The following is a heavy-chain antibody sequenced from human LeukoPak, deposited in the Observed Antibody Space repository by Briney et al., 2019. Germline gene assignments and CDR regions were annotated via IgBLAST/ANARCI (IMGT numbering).Heavy chain of an antibody. D-gene: IGHD2-2*01. V-gene: IGHV1-2*02. J-gene: IGHJ4*02. CDR2: IDTNGGGT. Sequence: AAVKVSCKASGYSFTGYYMHWVRQAPGQGPEWLGYIDTNGGGTNYEQRFQGRVTMTRDTSISTAYMELSRLASDDSAVYYCSTEDKYCSTTTCGNYWGQGTLVTVSS. CDR1: GYSFTGYY. CDR3: STEDKYCSTTTCGNY.